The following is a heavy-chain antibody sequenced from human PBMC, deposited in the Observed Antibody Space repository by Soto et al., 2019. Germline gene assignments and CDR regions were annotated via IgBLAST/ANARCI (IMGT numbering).Heavy chain of an antibody. CDR1: GWIFTFQY. V-gene: IGHV1-45*02. CDR2: ITPYNGNV. CDR3: ARSATSGDQHFIDS. D-gene: IGHD7-27*01. J-gene: IGHJ4*02. Sequence: QMQLLQSGAEVKKTGSSVKISCKTSGWIFTFQYLHWVRQAPGQGLEWLGWITPYNGNVKYAQHFQGRISLTRDNSLTPLFRELRDLRPEDTGLYYCARSATSGDQHFIDSWGQGTLVTVSS.